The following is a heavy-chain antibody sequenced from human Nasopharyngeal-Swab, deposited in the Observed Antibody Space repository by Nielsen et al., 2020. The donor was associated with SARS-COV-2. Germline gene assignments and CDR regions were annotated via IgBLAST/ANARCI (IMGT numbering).Heavy chain of an antibody. D-gene: IGHD5-12*01. CDR2: IVVGSGNT. Sequence: SVKVSCKASGFTFTSSAVQWVRQARGHRIEWIGWIVVGSGNTNYAQKFQERVTITRDMSTSTAYMELSSLRSEDTAVYYCAAAHSGYDGENWFDPWGQGTLVTVSS. CDR3: AAAHSGYDGENWFDP. J-gene: IGHJ5*02. CDR1: GFTFTSSA. V-gene: IGHV1-58*01.